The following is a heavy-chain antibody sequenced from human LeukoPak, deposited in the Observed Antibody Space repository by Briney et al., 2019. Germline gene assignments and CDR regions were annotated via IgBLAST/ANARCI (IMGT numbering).Heavy chain of an antibody. CDR1: GGSFRGYY. V-gene: IGHV4-34*01. Sequence: SETLSLTCAVYGGSFRGYYWSWIRQPPGKGLEWIGEINHSGSTNYNPSLKSRVTISVDTSKNQFSLKLSSVTAADTAVYYCARESQGSSGFFDYWGQGTLVTVSS. J-gene: IGHJ4*02. CDR3: ARESQGSSGFFDY. D-gene: IGHD6-19*01. CDR2: INHSGST.